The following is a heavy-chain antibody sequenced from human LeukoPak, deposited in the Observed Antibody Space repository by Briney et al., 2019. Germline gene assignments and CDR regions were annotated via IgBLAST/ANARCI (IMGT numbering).Heavy chain of an antibody. CDR1: GGSISSSNNY. V-gene: IGHV4-39*07. D-gene: IGHD5-24*01. J-gene: IGHJ4*02. CDR3: ARARYNYQCDY. CDR2: ISYGGRT. Sequence: PSETLSLTCNVSGGSISSSNNYWGWIRQPPGRGLEWIGSISYGGRTYYNPSLKSRVTISVDTSKNQFSLRLSSVTAADTAVYYCARARYNYQCDYWGQGTLVTVSS.